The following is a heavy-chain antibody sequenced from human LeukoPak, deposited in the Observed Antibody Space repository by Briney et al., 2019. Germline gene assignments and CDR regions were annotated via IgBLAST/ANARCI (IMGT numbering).Heavy chain of an antibody. Sequence: ASVKVSCKASGGTFSSYAISWVRQAPGQGLEWMGIINPSGGSTNYAQKFQGRVTMTRDTSISTAYMELSRLRSDDTAVYYCARDYGGIAPGIAVAGTTRYYFDYWGQGTLVTVSS. CDR2: INPSGGST. CDR1: GGTFSSYA. V-gene: IGHV1-2*02. J-gene: IGHJ4*02. D-gene: IGHD6-19*01. CDR3: ARDYGGIAPGIAVAGTTRYYFDY.